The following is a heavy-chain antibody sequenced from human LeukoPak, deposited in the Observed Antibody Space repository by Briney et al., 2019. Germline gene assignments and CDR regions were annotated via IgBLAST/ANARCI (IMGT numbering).Heavy chain of an antibody. CDR1: GGSINSYY. CDR2: IYYSGST. V-gene: IGHV4-59*08. J-gene: IGHJ3*02. D-gene: IGHD5-18*01. CDR3: ERHGIQLWSMRDAFDI. Sequence: SETLSLTCTVSGGSINSYYWSWIRQPPGKGLEWIGYIYYSGSTNYNPSLKSRVTISVDTSKNQFSLKLSSVTAADTAVYYCERHGIQLWSMRDAFDIWGQGTMVTVSS.